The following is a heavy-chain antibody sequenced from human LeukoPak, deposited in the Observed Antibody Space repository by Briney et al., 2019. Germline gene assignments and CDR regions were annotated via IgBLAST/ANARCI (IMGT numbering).Heavy chain of an antibody. V-gene: IGHV4-30-2*01. CDR3: ARGGRGYCSGGSCYSDYFDY. CDR2: IYHSGST. CDR1: GGSISSGGYS. Sequence: SETLSLTCAVSGGSISSGGYSWSWIRQPPGTGLEWIGYIYHSGSTYYNPSLKSRVTISVDRSKNQFSLKLSSVTAADTAVYYCARGGRGYCSGGSCYSDYFDYWGQGTLVTVSS. D-gene: IGHD2-15*01. J-gene: IGHJ4*02.